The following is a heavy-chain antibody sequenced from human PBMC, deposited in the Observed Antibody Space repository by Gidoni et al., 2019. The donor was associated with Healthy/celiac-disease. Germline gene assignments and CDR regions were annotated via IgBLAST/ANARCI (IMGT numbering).Heavy chain of an antibody. J-gene: IGHJ6*03. V-gene: IGHV3-33*01. CDR1: GFTFSSYG. Sequence: QVQLVESGGGVVQPGRSLRLSCAASGFTFSSYGMHWVRQAPGQGLEWVAVIWYDGSNKYYADSVKGRFTISRDNSKNTLYLQMNSLRAEDTAVYYCARDRGNYYMDVWGKGTTVTVSS. CDR3: ARDRGNYYMDV. CDR2: IWYDGSNK.